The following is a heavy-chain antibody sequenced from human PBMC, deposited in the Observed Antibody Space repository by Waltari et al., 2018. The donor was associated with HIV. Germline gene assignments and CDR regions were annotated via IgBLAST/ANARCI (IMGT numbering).Heavy chain of an antibody. J-gene: IGHJ2*01. CDR1: GGSISNYY. CDR3: ARGTYGDYVYWYFNL. D-gene: IGHD4-17*01. V-gene: IGHV4-59*01. Sequence: QVLLQESGPGLVKPSETLSLTCTVSGGSISNYYWNWIRQPPGKGLEWIGYIYYSGSTKYHPSLKSRVTISVDTSKNQFSLKLSSVTAADTAVYYCARGTYGDYVYWYFNLWGRGTLVTVSS. CDR2: IYYSGST.